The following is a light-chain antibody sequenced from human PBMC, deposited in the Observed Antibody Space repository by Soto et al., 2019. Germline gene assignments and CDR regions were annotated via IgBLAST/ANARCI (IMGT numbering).Light chain of an antibody. CDR2: GAS. Sequence: EIVLTQSPGTLSLSPGERATLSCRASQSVSSSYLAWYQQKPGQAPRLLIYGASSRATGIPDRFSGSGSGTDFTLTISRLEPEDFAMYYCQQYGSSAPTFGGGTKVEIK. CDR3: QQYGSSAPT. J-gene: IGKJ4*01. V-gene: IGKV3-20*01. CDR1: QSVSSSY.